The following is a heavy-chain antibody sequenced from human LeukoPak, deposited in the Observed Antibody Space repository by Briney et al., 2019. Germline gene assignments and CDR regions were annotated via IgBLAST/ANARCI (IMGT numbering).Heavy chain of an antibody. D-gene: IGHD2-2*01. CDR1: GYTFTSYA. CDR2: INTNTGNP. J-gene: IGHJ4*02. CDR3: ASSVLARYHRDLNFDY. Sequence: ASVKVSCKASGYTFTSYAMNWVRQAPGQGLEWMGWINTNTGNPTYAQGFTGRFVFSLDTSVSTAYLQISSLKAEDTAVYYCASSVLARYHRDLNFDYWGQGTLVTVSS. V-gene: IGHV7-4-1*02.